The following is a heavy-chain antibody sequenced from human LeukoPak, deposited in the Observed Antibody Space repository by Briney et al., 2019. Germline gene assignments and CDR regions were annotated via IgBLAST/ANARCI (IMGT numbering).Heavy chain of an antibody. V-gene: IGHV3-30-3*01. D-gene: IGHD2-2*01. Sequence: TGGSLRLSCAASGFTFSSYAMHWVRQAPGKGLEWVAVISYDGSNKYYADSVKGRFTISRDNSKNTLYLQMNSLRAEDTAVYYCATGGYQLLLRPFDYWGQGTLVTVSS. CDR2: ISYDGSNK. J-gene: IGHJ4*02. CDR3: ATGGYQLLLRPFDY. CDR1: GFTFSSYA.